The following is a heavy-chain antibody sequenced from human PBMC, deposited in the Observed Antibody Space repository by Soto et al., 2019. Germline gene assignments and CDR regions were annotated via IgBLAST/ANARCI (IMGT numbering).Heavy chain of an antibody. CDR1: GGSISSYY. CDR2: IYYSGST. D-gene: IGHD1-7*01. CDR3: GRDQEGNCNYDY. Sequence: PSETLSLTCTVSGGSISSYYWSWIRQPPGKGLEWIGYIYYSGSTNYNPSLKSRVTISVDTSKNQFSLKLSSVTAADTAVYYCGRDQEGNCNYDYWGQGTQVTVSS. J-gene: IGHJ4*02. V-gene: IGHV4-59*01.